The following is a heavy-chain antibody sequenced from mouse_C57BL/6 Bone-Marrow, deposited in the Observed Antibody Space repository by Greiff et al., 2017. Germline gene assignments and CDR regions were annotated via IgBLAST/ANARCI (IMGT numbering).Heavy chain of an antibody. Sequence: QVQLQQPGAELVMPGASVKLSCKASGYTFTSYWMHWVKQRPGQGLEWIGEIDPSDSYTNYNQKFKGKSTLTVDKSSSTAYMQLISLTSEDSAVYYCARRYSASGWAMDYWGQGTSVTVSS. J-gene: IGHJ4*01. CDR1: GYTFTSYW. CDR2: IDPSDSYT. D-gene: IGHD1-3*01. CDR3: ARRYSASGWAMDY. V-gene: IGHV1-69*01.